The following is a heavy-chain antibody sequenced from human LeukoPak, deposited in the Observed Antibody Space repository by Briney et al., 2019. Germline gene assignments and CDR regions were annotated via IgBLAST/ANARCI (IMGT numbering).Heavy chain of an antibody. CDR2: IYTSGST. CDR1: GGSISSGSYY. CDR3: ARVDYYYYMDV. V-gene: IGHV4-61*02. J-gene: IGHJ6*03. Sequence: VKPSQTLSLTCTVSGGSISSGSYYWSWIRQPAGKGLEWIGRIYTSGSTNYNPSLKSRATISVDTSKNQFSLKLSSVTAADTAVYYCARVDYYYYMDVWRKGTTVTVSS.